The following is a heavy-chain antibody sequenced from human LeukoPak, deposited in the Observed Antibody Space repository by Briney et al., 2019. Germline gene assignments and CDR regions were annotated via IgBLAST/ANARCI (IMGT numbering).Heavy chain of an antibody. CDR2: IYTSGST. V-gene: IGHV4-61*02. Sequence: SETLSLTCTVSGGSISSGSYYWSWIRQPAGKGLEWIGRIYTSGSTNYNPSLKSRVTISVDTSKNQFSLKLSSVTAADTAVYYCARVRKMVRGVIRAFDIWGQGTMVTVSS. CDR3: ARVRKMVRGVIRAFDI. D-gene: IGHD3-10*01. CDR1: GGSISSGSYY. J-gene: IGHJ3*02.